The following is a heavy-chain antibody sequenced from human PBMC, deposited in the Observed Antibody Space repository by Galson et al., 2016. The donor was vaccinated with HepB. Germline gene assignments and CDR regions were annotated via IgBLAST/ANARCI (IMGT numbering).Heavy chain of an antibody. D-gene: IGHD5-18*01. J-gene: IGHJ5*02. Sequence: SLRLSCATSGFSLGSYAMHWVRQAPGKGLEWVAVISYGGTKKYYADSVKGRFTISRDTSKNTPYLQMNSLRPEDTAFYYCARGGFGDTAMISDHWGQGTLVAVSS. V-gene: IGHV3-30-3*01. CDR1: GFSLGSYA. CDR2: ISYGGTKK. CDR3: ARGGFGDTAMISDH.